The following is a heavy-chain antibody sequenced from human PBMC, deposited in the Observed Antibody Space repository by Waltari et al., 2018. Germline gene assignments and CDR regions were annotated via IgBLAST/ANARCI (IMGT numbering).Heavy chain of an antibody. CDR1: GFTFSSYA. J-gene: IGHJ5*02. CDR3: AKDRKGGSYWGNWFDP. CDR2: ISGSGGST. D-gene: IGHD1-26*01. Sequence: EVQLLESGGGLVQPGGSLRLSCAASGFTFSSYAMSWVRQAPGKGLEWVSAISGSGGSTYYAGSVNGRFTISRDNSKNTLYLQMNSLRAEDTAVYYCAKDRKGGSYWGNWFDPWGQGTLVTVSS. V-gene: IGHV3-23*01.